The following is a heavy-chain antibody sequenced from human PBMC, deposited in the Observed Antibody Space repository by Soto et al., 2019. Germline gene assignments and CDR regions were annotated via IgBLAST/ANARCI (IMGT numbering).Heavy chain of an antibody. V-gene: IGHV1-18*01. CDR3: ARDLLGYDYIWGSPSGFDY. CDR1: GYTFTSYG. CDR2: ISAYNGNT. D-gene: IGHD3-16*01. J-gene: IGHJ4*02. Sequence: SVKVSCKASGYTFTSYGISWVRQAPGQGLEWMGWISAYNGNTNYAQKLQGRVTMTTDTSTSTAYMELRSLRSDDTAVYYCARDLLGYDYIWGSPSGFDYWGQGTLVTVSS.